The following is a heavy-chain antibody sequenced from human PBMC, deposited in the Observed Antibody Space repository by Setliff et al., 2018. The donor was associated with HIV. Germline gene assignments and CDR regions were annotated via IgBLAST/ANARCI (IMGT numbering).Heavy chain of an antibody. CDR1: GGSISSRNFY. D-gene: IGHD1-26*01. CDR3: AGEGRWELPQGFDH. V-gene: IGHV4-39*07. CDR2: IAYTGSG. Sequence: SETLSLTCPQEVSGGSISSRNFYWGWIRQPPGKGLEWIGSIAYTGSGYDNSSLKSRVTISVDTSRNECSLKLTSVTAADTAVYYCAGEGRWELPQGFDHWGQGPQVAVSS. J-gene: IGHJ4*02.